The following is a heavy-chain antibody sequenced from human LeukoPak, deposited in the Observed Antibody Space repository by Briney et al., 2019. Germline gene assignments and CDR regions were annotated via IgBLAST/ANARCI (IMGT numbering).Heavy chain of an antibody. J-gene: IGHJ4*02. CDR2: ISGSGGST. Sequence: HPGGTLRPSCAASGFTFSSYGMSWVRQAPGKGLEWVSAISGSGGSTYYADSVKGRFTISRDNAKNSLYLQMNSLRAEDTAVYYCARAKDLRPDSYGYGETLDYWGQGTLVTVSS. CDR1: GFTFSSYG. CDR3: ARAKDLRPDSYGYGETLDY. D-gene: IGHD5-18*01. V-gene: IGHV3-23*01.